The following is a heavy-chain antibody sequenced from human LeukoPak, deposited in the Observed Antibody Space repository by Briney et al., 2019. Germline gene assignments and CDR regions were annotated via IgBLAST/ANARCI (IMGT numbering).Heavy chain of an antibody. CDR2: IWYDGSKK. CDR3: AREMSYGDYFDY. CDR1: GFTFSTYV. D-gene: IGHD4-17*01. V-gene: IGHV3-33*01. Sequence: PGRSLRLSCAASGFTFSTYVMHWVRQAPGKGLEWVAVIWYDGSKKDYADSVKGRFTISRDNSKNTLYLQMNSLRAEDTAVYYCAREMSYGDYFDYWGQGTLVTVSS. J-gene: IGHJ4*02.